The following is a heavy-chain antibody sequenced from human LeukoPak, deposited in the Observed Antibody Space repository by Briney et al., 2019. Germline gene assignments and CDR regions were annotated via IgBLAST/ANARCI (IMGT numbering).Heavy chain of an antibody. V-gene: IGHV3-7*05. J-gene: IGHJ4*02. CDR1: GLSFTTYV. CDR2: IRQDGSDK. CDR3: ARESSNGDPVDY. D-gene: IGHD4-17*01. Sequence: GGSLRLSCAASGLSFTTYVMGWVRQAPGKGLEWVAYIRQDGSDKQYVESVKGRFTISRDNAENSLYLQMTSLRPEDTAVYYCARESSNGDPVDYWGQGTLVTVSS.